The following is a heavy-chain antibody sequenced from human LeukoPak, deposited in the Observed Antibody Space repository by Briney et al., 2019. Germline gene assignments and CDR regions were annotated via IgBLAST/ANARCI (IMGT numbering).Heavy chain of an antibody. CDR3: ARGTPLVWELQPFDY. D-gene: IGHD1-26*01. J-gene: IGHJ4*02. CDR1: GYTFTSYG. Sequence: ASVKVSRKASGYTFTSYGISWVRQAPGQGLEWMGWISAYNGNTNYAQKLQGRVTMTTDTSTSTAYMELRSLRSDDTAVYYCARGTPLVWELQPFDYWGQGTLVTVSS. CDR2: ISAYNGNT. V-gene: IGHV1-18*01.